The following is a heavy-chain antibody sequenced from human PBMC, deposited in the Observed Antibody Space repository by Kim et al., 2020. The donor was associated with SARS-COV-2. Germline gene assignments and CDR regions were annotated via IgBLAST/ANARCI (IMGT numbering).Heavy chain of an antibody. V-gene: IGHV3-30*04. D-gene: IGHD6-19*01. J-gene: IGHJ3*01. CDR1: GFTFSRYS. Sequence: GGSLRLSCVGSGFTFSRYSFHWVRQTPGRGLEWVALISHDDYYKFYADSVKGRFTISRDNSRNTLFLQMDSLRADDPAPYYCATDPAPPRQWRDCSF. CDR2: ISHDDYYK. CDR3: ATDPAPPRQWRDCSF.